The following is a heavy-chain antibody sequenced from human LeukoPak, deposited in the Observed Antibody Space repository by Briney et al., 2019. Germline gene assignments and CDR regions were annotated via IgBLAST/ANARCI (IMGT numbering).Heavy chain of an antibody. Sequence: KPSETLSLTCTVSGGSISSYYWSWIRQPPGKGLEWIGYIYYSGSTNYNPSLKSRVTISVDTSKNQFSLKLSSVTAADTAVYYCARVHGFWSGYYMDYWGQGTLVTVSS. CDR1: GGSISSYY. CDR3: ARVHGFWSGYYMDY. CDR2: IYYSGST. V-gene: IGHV4-59*01. J-gene: IGHJ4*02. D-gene: IGHD3-3*01.